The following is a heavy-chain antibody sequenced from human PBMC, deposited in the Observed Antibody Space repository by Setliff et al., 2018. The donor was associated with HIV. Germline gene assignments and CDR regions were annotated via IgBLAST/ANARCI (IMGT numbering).Heavy chain of an antibody. Sequence: SETLSLTCTVSGASISGYFWTWMRQVPGKGLEWLGYINYSGETNYNPSLRRRVTISIDTSTNQFSLKIDSMTASDTAIYYCARHTRYGMIVGLDYFDYWGQGTLVTVS. CDR3: ARHTRYGMIVGLDYFDY. CDR1: GASISGYF. J-gene: IGHJ4*02. D-gene: IGHD3-22*01. V-gene: IGHV4-59*08. CDR2: INYSGET.